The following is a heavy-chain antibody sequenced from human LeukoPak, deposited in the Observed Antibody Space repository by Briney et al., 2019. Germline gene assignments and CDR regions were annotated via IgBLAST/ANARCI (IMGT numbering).Heavy chain of an antibody. Sequence: PSETLSLTCTVSGVSISTYYWSWIRQPAGRGLEWIGHIYASGSTNYNPSLKSRVTMSVDTSRKQISLKLSSVTAADTAVYYCAIEIISPFYYFDNWGQGTLVTVSS. CDR1: GVSISTYY. D-gene: IGHD3-10*01. J-gene: IGHJ4*02. V-gene: IGHV4-4*07. CDR2: IYASGST. CDR3: AIEIISPFYYFDN.